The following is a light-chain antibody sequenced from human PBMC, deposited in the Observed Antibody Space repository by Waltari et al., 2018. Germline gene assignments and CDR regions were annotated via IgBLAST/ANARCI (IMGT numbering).Light chain of an antibody. CDR2: EVS. V-gene: IGLV2-14*01. J-gene: IGLJ3*02. Sequence: QSALTQPASVSGSPGQSITISCTGTSSDVGAYNYVSWYRQHPGKAPKLIIYEVSNRPSGVSNRFSGSKSGNTASLTISGLQADDETDYYCSSYTSSSTWVFGGGTKLTVL. CDR3: SSYTSSSTWV. CDR1: SSDVGAYNY.